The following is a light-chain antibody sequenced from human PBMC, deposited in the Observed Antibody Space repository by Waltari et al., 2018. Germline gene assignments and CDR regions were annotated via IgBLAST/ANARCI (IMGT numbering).Light chain of an antibody. J-gene: IGKJ2*01. V-gene: IGKV3-11*01. Sequence: EIVLTQSPATLSLSPGERATLSCWASQSVSGHLAWYQQKPGQAPRLLIYGASSRATGIPAMFSGSGSGTDFTLTISSLEPEDFAVYYCQQRSNWPPYTFGQGTKLEIK. CDR3: QQRSNWPPYT. CDR1: QSVSGH. CDR2: GAS.